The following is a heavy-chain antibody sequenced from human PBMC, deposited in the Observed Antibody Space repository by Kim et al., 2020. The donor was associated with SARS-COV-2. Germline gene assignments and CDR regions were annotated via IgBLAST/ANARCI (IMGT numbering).Heavy chain of an antibody. V-gene: IGHV3-11*04. Sequence: GGSLRLSCAASGFTFSDYYMSWIRQAPGKGLEWVSYISSSGSTIYYADSVKGRFTISRDNAKNTLYLQMNSLRAEDTAVYYCARGIRITMIVVASTGRDWGQGTLVSISS. J-gene: IGHJ1*01. D-gene: IGHD3-22*01. CDR1: GFTFSDYY. CDR2: ISSSGSTI. CDR3: ARGIRITMIVVASTGRD.